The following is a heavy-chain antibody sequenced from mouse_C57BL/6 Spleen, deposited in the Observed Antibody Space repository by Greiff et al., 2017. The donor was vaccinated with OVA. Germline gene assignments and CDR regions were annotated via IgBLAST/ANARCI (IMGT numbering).Heavy chain of an antibody. CDR3: ARHGNFYYYGSSYDYAMDY. Sequence: QVQLQQSGPGLVAPSQSLSITCTVSGFSLTSYGVHWVRQPPGKGLEWLVVIWSDGSTTYNSALKSRLSISKDNSKSQVFLKMNSLQTDDTAMYYCARHGNFYYYGSSYDYAMDYWGQGTSVTVSS. CDR1: GFSLTSYG. CDR2: IWSDGST. J-gene: IGHJ4*01. V-gene: IGHV2-6-1*01. D-gene: IGHD1-1*01.